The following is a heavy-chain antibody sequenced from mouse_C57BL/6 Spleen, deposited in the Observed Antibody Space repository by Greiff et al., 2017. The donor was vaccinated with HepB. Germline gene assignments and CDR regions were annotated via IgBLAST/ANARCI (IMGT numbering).Heavy chain of an antibody. J-gene: IGHJ3*01. V-gene: IGHV1-53*01. CDR1: GYTFTSYW. D-gene: IGHD1-1*01. Sequence: QVQLQQPGTELVKPGASVKLSCKASGYTFTSYWMHWVKQRPGQGLEWIGNINPSNGGTNYNEKFKSKATLTVDKSSSTAYMQLSSLTSEDSAVYYGARKDYGSSEFAYWGQGTLVTVSA. CDR3: ARKDYGSSEFAY. CDR2: INPSNGGT.